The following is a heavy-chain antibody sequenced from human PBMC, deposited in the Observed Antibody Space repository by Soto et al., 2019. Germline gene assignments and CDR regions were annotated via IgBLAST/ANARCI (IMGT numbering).Heavy chain of an antibody. Sequence: QITLKESGPTVVKPTQTLTLTCTFTGFSLSSRHVAVGWIRQPPGKAPEGLALISWNGDEHYSPSLKSRLTLTKDTSKNQVILTMADMDLEDTATYFCAHGCGWLFDYWGQGTLVTVSS. V-gene: IGHV2-5*01. CDR1: GFSLSSRHVA. CDR2: ISWNGDE. CDR3: AHGCGWLFDY. J-gene: IGHJ4*02. D-gene: IGHD6-19*01.